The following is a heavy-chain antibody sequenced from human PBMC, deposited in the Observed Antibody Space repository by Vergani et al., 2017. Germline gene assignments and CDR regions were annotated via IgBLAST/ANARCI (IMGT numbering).Heavy chain of an antibody. CDR3: ARYSTGGDYYFDY. Sequence: VQLVESGGGLVQPGGSLRLSCAASGFTFSDYYMSWIRQAPGKGLEWVSYISSSGSTIYYADSVKGRFTIARDNAKNSLYMQMNSLRAEDTAVYYCARYSTGGDYYFDYWGQGTLVTVSS. J-gene: IGHJ4*02. CDR2: ISSSGSTI. V-gene: IGHV3-11*01. CDR1: GFTFSDYY. D-gene: IGHD4-17*01.